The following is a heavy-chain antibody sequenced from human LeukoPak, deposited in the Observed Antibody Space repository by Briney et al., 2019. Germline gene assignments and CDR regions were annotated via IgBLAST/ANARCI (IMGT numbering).Heavy chain of an antibody. CDR1: GFTFSSYG. Sequence: GGSLRPSCAASGFTFSSYGMHWVRQAPGKGLEWVAFIRYDGSNKYYADSVKGRFTISRDNSKNTLYLQMNSLRAEDTAVYYCAKSKIEYQLLPDYWGQGTLVTVSS. D-gene: IGHD2-2*01. V-gene: IGHV3-30*02. CDR2: IRYDGSNK. J-gene: IGHJ4*02. CDR3: AKSKIEYQLLPDY.